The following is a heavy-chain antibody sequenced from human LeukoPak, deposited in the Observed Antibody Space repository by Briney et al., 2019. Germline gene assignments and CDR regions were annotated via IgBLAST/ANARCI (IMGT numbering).Heavy chain of an antibody. D-gene: IGHD4-17*01. CDR3: ATEIVGYGDVHYFDS. J-gene: IGHJ4*02. Sequence: GASVKVSCKVSGYTLTEISMHWVRQAPGQGLEWMGGCNPEDAETIYARSFQGRLTVTEDTSTDTAYMELSSLRSEDTAMYYCATEIVGYGDVHYFDSWGQGTLVTVSS. CDR2: CNPEDAET. CDR1: GYTLTEIS. V-gene: IGHV1-24*01.